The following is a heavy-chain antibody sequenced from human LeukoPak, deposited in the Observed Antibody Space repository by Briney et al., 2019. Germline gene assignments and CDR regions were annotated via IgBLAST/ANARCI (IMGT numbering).Heavy chain of an antibody. CDR3: ARDDNSEYSDDAFDI. Sequence: SETLSLTCSVSGASIRSYSWSWLRQPAGKGLEWIGRIHTSASTEYDPSLKSRVTMSVDTSKNQFSLKLNSVTAADTAVYFCARDDNSEYSDDAFDIWGQGTLVTVSS. CDR2: IHTSAST. CDR1: GASIRSYS. V-gene: IGHV4-4*07. D-gene: IGHD1-26*01. J-gene: IGHJ3*02.